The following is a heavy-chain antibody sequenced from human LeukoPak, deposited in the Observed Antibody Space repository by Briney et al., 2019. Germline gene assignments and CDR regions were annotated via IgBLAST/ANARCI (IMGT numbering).Heavy chain of an antibody. Sequence: RGSLMLSCSASGFTFSSYTMHWVRQAPGKGLEYVSAISSNGGSTYYADSVKGRFTISRDNSKNTLYLQMSSLRAEDTAVYYCVTDRRGILVRGTTFDYWGQGTLVTVSS. CDR2: ISSNGGST. V-gene: IGHV3-64D*06. CDR1: GFTFSSYT. D-gene: IGHD3-10*01. J-gene: IGHJ4*02. CDR3: VTDRRGILVRGTTFDY.